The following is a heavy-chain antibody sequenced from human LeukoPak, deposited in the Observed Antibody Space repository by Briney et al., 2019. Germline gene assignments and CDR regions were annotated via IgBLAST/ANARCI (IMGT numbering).Heavy chain of an antibody. D-gene: IGHD3-10*01. J-gene: IGHJ4*02. CDR2: SNHSGRT. Sequence: PSETLSLTCVVYGGSFSDYYWTWIRQPPGKGLEWIGESNHSGRTNYNPSLKSRVTVSLDTSRNQFSLKLSSVTAADTAVYYCARGGRSEYYGSGSHDYWGQGTLVTVSS. V-gene: IGHV4-34*01. CDR1: GGSFSDYY. CDR3: ARGGRSEYYGSGSHDY.